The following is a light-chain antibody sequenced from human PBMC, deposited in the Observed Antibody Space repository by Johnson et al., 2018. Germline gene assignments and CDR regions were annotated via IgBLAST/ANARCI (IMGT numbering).Light chain of an antibody. CDR1: SSNIGNNY. Sequence: QSVLTQPPSVSAAPGQKVTISCSGSSSNIGNNYVSWYQQLPGTAPKLLIYENNKRPSGIPDRFSGSKSGTSATLGITGLQTGDEADYYCGTWDSSLSAGNVSGPGTKVTVL. CDR3: GTWDSSLSAGNV. CDR2: ENN. J-gene: IGLJ1*01. V-gene: IGLV1-51*02.